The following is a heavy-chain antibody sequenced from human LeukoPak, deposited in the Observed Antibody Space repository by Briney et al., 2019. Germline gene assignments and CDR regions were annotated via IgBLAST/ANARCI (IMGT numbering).Heavy chain of an antibody. J-gene: IGHJ1*01. CDR3: ARDHTGVQH. CDR2: INWNDDA. CDR1: GFTFDDYG. Sequence: GGSLRLSCAASGFTFDDYGMSWVRQAPGKGLEWVSVINWNDDAAYADSVQGRFTISRDNAKNSLYLQMNSLRVEDTAVYYCARDHTGVQHWGQGTLVTVSS. V-gene: IGHV3-20*04. D-gene: IGHD2-8*02.